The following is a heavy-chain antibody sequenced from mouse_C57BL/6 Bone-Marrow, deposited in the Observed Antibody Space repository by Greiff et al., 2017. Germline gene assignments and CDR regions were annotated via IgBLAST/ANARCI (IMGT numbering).Heavy chain of an antibody. Sequence: QVQLKESGPGILQPSQTLSLTCSFSGFSLSTFGMGVGWIRPPSGKGLEWLAHIWWDDDKYYNPALKSRLTISKYTSKNQVFLKIANVDTADTATYYCARIPVVEYYAMDYWGQGTSVTVSS. J-gene: IGHJ4*01. V-gene: IGHV8-8*01. CDR1: GFSLSTFGMG. D-gene: IGHD1-1*01. CDR2: IWWDDDK. CDR3: ARIPVVEYYAMDY.